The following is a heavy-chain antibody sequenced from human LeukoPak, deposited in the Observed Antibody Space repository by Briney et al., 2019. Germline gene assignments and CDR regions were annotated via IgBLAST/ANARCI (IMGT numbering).Heavy chain of an antibody. J-gene: IGHJ4*02. CDR2: ISGSGGST. D-gene: IGHD6-19*01. CDR1: GF. V-gene: IGHV3-23*01. CDR3: AKDHRQWLVGYFDY. Sequence: GGSLRLSCAASGFMSWVRQAPGKGLEWVSAISGSGGSTYYADSVKGRFTISRDNSKNTLYLQMNSLRAEDTAVYYCAKDHRQWLVGYFDYWGQGTLVTVSS.